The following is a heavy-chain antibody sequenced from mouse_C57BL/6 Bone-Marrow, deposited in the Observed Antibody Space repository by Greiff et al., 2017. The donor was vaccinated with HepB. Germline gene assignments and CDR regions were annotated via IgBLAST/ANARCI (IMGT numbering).Heavy chain of an antibody. CDR2: IKSKSNNYAT. D-gene: IGHD1-1*01. Sequence: EVKLMESGGGLVQPKGSLKLSCAASGFSFNTYAMNWVRPAPGKGLEWVARIKSKSNNYATYYADSVKDRFTISRDDSESMLYLQMNNLKTEDTAMYYCVGSYYYGSSYKDYWGQGTTLTVSS. V-gene: IGHV10-1*01. CDR3: VGSYYYGSSYKDY. J-gene: IGHJ2*01. CDR1: GFSFNTYA.